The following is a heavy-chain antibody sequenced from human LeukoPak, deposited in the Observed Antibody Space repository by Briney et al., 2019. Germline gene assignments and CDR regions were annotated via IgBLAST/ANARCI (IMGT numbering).Heavy chain of an antibody. CDR1: GGSISSGDYY. CDR2: IYYSGST. J-gene: IGHJ4*02. CDR3: ARVDYYGSGNYSDY. V-gene: IGHV4-31*03. D-gene: IGHD3-10*01. Sequence: SQTLSLTCTVSGGSISSGDYYWSWIRQHPGKGLEWIGYIYYSGSTYYNPSLESRVTISVDTSKNQFSLKLSSVTAADTAVYYCARVDYYGSGNYSDYWGQGTLVTVSS.